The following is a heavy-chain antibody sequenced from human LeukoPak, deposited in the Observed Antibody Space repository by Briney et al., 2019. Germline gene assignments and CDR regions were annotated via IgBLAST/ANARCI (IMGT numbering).Heavy chain of an antibody. J-gene: IGHJ6*03. Sequence: SQTLSLTCTVSGGSISSGGYYWSWIRQHPGKGLEWIGYIYYSGSTYYNPSLKSRVTISVDTSKNQFSLKLSSVTAADTAVYYCARGRPYCSSTSCYNRVHYYYMGVWGKGTTVTVSS. CDR1: GGSISSGGYY. CDR3: ARGRPYCSSTSCYNRVHYYYMGV. D-gene: IGHD2-2*02. CDR2: IYYSGST. V-gene: IGHV4-31*03.